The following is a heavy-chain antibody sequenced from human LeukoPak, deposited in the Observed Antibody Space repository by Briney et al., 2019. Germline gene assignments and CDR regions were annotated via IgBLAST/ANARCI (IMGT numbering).Heavy chain of an antibody. J-gene: IGHJ3*02. V-gene: IGHV3-23*01. CDR3: AKDRRDGYNFNPFDI. D-gene: IGHD5-24*01. CDR1: GFTFGAFG. CDR2: ISGSGDIT. Sequence: GGSLRLSCAASGFTFGAFGMHWVRQAPGKGLEWVSAISGSGDITHYADSVKGRFTISRDNSKNTLYLQMISLRADDAALYYCAKDRRDGYNFNPFDIWGQGTTVTVSS.